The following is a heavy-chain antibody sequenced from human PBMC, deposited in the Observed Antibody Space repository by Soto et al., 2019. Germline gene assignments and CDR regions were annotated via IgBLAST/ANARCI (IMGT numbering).Heavy chain of an antibody. CDR2: ILYDGSDK. V-gene: IGHV3-30*18. D-gene: IGHD3-10*01. Sequence: SVRLSCAASGFTFSSYGMHWVRQAPGKGLEWVTGILYDGSDKYYADSVKGRFTISRENSKNTLYLQMNSLRTEDSAVYYCAKAGGGFGDFVHHWGQGTPVTVSS. J-gene: IGHJ4*02. CDR3: AKAGGGFGDFVHH. CDR1: GFTFSSYG.